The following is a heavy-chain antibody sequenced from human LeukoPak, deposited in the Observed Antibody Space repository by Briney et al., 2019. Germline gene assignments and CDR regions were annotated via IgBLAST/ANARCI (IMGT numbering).Heavy chain of an antibody. J-gene: IGHJ4*02. CDR1: GFTFSSCA. D-gene: IGHD2-2*01. V-gene: IGHV3-23*01. Sequence: PGGSLRLSCAASGFTFSSCAMSWVRQAPGKGLEWVSFISGSGGDTYYTDSVKGRFTVSRDNSKNTLYLQMNSLRVEDTAVYYCAKGGTGYCSSTSCLYYFDYWGQGTLVTVSS. CDR2: ISGSGGDT. CDR3: AKGGTGYCSSTSCLYYFDY.